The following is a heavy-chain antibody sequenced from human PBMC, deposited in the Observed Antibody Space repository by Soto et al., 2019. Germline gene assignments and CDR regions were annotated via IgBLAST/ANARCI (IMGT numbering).Heavy chain of an antibody. CDR3: EKDYQRINMIVAVITGYYFDY. J-gene: IGHJ4*02. D-gene: IGHD3-22*01. CDR1: GFTFSSYA. Sequence: GWSLRLSCAASGFTFSSYAMSWVRQAPGKGLEWVSAISGSGGSTYYADSVKGRFTISRDNSKNTLYLQMNSLRAEDTAVYYCEKDYQRINMIVAVITGYYFDYWVQGTLVTVSS. V-gene: IGHV3-23*01. CDR2: ISGSGGST.